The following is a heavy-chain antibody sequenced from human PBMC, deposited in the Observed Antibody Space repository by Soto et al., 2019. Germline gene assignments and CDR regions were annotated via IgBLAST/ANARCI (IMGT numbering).Heavy chain of an antibody. CDR3: ARVYGDYVRLSFDY. V-gene: IGHV3-74*01. Sequence: EVQLVESGGGLVQPGGSLRLSCAASGFTFSSYWMHWVRQATGKGLVWVSRITSDGSSTTYADSVNGRFTISRDNAKNTRYLQMNSLRDEDTAVYYCARVYGDYVRLSFDYWCQGSLVTVS. CDR1: GFTFSSYW. J-gene: IGHJ4*02. CDR2: ITSDGSST. D-gene: IGHD4-17*01.